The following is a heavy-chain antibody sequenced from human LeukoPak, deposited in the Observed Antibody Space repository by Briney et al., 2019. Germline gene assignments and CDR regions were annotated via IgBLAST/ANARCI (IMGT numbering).Heavy chain of an antibody. J-gene: IGHJ3*02. CDR1: GYTFTGYY. Sequence: ASVKVSCKASGYTFTGYYMHWVRQAPGQGLEWMGWINPNSGGTNYAQKFQGWVTMTRDTSISTAYMELSRLRSDDTAVYYCARGSQWLVPHDAFDIWGQGTMVTVSS. CDR2: INPNSGGT. D-gene: IGHD6-19*01. V-gene: IGHV1-2*04. CDR3: ARGSQWLVPHDAFDI.